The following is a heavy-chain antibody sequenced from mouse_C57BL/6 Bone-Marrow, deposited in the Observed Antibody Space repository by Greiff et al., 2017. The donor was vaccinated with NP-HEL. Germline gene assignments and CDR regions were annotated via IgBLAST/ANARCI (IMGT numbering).Heavy chain of an antibody. J-gene: IGHJ3*01. D-gene: IGHD1-1*01. CDR3: ARNLYYGSSSY. V-gene: IGHV1-81*01. Sequence: VQLPPSGAELARPGASVKLSCKASGYTFTSYGMSWVKQRTGQGLEWIGEIYPRSGNTYYNEKFKGKATLTADKSSSTAYMELRSLTSEDSAVYFCARNLYYGSSSYWGQGTLVTVSA. CDR2: IYPRSGNT. CDR1: GYTFTSYG.